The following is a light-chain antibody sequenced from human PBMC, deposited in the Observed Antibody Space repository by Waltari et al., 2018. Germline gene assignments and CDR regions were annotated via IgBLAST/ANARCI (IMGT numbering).Light chain of an antibody. V-gene: IGLV2-14*03. CDR3: LSYTTSDTYV. CDR2: DVT. Sequence: SALPQPASVSGSPGQSLSISCTGPSSDVVRYDYVSWYQQHPDKAPKLLIYDVTQRPSGISHRFSGSKSGYTASLTISGLQSEDEADYYCLSYTTSDTYVFGSGTRVTVL. J-gene: IGLJ1*01. CDR1: SSDVVRYDY.